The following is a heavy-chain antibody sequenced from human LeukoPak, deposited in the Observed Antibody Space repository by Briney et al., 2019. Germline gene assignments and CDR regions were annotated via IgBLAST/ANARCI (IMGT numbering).Heavy chain of an antibody. CDR2: IWYDGSNK. J-gene: IGHJ6*02. CDR1: GFTFSSYG. Sequence: GGSLRLSCAASGFTFSSYGMHWVRQAPGKGLEWVAVIWYDGSNKYYADSVKGRSTISRDNSKNTLYLQMNSLRAEDTAVYYCARAYYDFWSGYSLYYGMDVWGQGTTVTVSS. CDR3: ARAYYDFWSGYSLYYGMDV. D-gene: IGHD3-3*01. V-gene: IGHV3-33*01.